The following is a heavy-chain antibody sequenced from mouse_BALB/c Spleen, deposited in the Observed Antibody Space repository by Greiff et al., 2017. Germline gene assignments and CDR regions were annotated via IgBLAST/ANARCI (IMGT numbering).Heavy chain of an antibody. J-gene: IGHJ4*01. CDR2: ISYSGST. CDR3: ASYYGSSRYAMDY. D-gene: IGHD1-1*01. CDR1: GDSITSGY. V-gene: IGHV3-8*02. Sequence: VQLKESGPSLVKPSQTLSLTCSVTGDSITSGYWNWIRKFPGNKLEYMGYISYSGSTYYNPSLKSRISITRDTSKNQYYLQLNSVTTEDTATYYCASYYGSSRYAMDYWGQGTSVTVSS.